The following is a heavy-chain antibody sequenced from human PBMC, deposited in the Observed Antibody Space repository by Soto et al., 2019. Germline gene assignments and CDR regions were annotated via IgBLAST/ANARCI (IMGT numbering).Heavy chain of an antibody. CDR2: IKQDGSEK. D-gene: IGHD6-19*01. Sequence: GGSLRLSCAASGFTFSSYWMSWVRQAPGKGLEWVANIKQDGSEKYYVDSVKGRFTISRDNAKNSLYLQMNSLRAEDTAVYYCARERLSSGWSFDYWGQGTLVTVSS. V-gene: IGHV3-7*01. CDR3: ARERLSSGWSFDY. CDR1: GFTFSSYW. J-gene: IGHJ4*02.